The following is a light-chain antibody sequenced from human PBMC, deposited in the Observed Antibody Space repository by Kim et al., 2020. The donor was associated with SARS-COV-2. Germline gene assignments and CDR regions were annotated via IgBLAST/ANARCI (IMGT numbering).Light chain of an antibody. CDR1: RGPSNYA. Sequence: APVQPPCTLSRGPSNYAIAWHPQETEKGPRYLMKVNSDGSHTKDVGIPDRFSGSSSGAERYLTISSLQSEDETDYYCQTWDSGFWVFGGGTQLTVL. V-gene: IGLV4-69*01. CDR2: VNSDGSH. CDR3: QTWDSGFWV. J-gene: IGLJ3*02.